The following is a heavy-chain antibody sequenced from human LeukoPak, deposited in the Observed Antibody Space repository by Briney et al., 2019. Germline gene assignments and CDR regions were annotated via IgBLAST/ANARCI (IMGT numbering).Heavy chain of an antibody. CDR3: ARHTRPGYSGYENAFDL. CDR2: LYYSGST. V-gene: IGHV4-39*01. D-gene: IGHD5-12*01. Sequence: SETLSLTCTVSGGSISSSTYYWGWIRQPPGKGLEWIGDLYYSGSTHYNPSLKSRVTMSVDTSKNQFSLKLNSVTAADTAVYYCARHTRPGYSGYENAFDLWGQGTMVTVSS. J-gene: IGHJ3*01. CDR1: GGSISSSTYY.